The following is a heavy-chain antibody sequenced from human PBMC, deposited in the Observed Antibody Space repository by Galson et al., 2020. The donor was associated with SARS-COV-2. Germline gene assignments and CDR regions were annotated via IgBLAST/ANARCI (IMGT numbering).Heavy chain of an antibody. CDR2: ISYGGINE. Sequence: TGGSLRLSCVASGFTSTIYAMHWVRQAPGKGLEWVAVISYGGINEYHADSVKGRFTISRDNSKNTLYLQMNSLRNEDTAVYYCARESSSSPDRYYGMDVWGQGTTVTVS. J-gene: IGHJ6*02. D-gene: IGHD6-6*01. CDR3: ARESSSSPDRYYGMDV. V-gene: IGHV3-30-3*01. CDR1: GFTSTIYA.